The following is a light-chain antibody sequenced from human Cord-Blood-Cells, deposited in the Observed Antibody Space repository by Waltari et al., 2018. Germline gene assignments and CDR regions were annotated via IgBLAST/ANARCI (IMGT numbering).Light chain of an antibody. CDR3: MQALQTPPWT. V-gene: IGKV2-28*01. CDR2: LGS. Sequence: DIVMTQSPLSLPVTPGEPASISCRSSQSLLHSNGYNYLDWYLQKPWQSPQLLIYLGSNRASGVPDRFSGSGSGTDFTLKISRVEAEDVGVYYCMQALQTPPWTFGQGP. J-gene: IGKJ1*01. CDR1: QSLLHSNGYNY.